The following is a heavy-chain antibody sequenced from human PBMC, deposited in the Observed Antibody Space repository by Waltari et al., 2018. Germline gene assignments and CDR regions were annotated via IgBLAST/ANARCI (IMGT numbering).Heavy chain of an antibody. CDR1: GGTFSSYT. V-gene: IGHV1-69*02. Sequence: QVQLVQSGAEVKKPGSSVKVSCKASGGTFSSYTISWVRQAPGQGLEWMGRIIPILGIANYAKKFQGRVTITADKSTSTAYMELSSLRSEDTAVYYCANPGYSSSWYYFDYWGQGTLVTVSS. D-gene: IGHD6-13*01. CDR3: ANPGYSSSWYYFDY. CDR2: IIPILGIA. J-gene: IGHJ4*02.